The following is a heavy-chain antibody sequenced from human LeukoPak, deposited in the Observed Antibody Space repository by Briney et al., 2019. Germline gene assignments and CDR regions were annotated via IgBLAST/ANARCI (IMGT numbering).Heavy chain of an antibody. Sequence: GGSLRLSCAASGFTFSSYAMSWVRQAPGNGLEWVSAISGSGGSTYYADSVKGRFTISRDNSKNTLYLQMNSLRAEDTAVYYCAKDGGSVVPADTFDYWGQGTLVTVSS. CDR3: AKDGGSVVPADTFDY. CDR2: ISGSGGST. V-gene: IGHV3-23*01. D-gene: IGHD2-2*01. J-gene: IGHJ4*02. CDR1: GFTFSSYA.